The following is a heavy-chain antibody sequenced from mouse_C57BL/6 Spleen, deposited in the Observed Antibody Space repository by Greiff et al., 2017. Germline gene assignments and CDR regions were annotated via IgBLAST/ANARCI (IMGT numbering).Heavy chain of an antibody. CDR2: IGSGGST. J-gene: IGHJ1*03. CDR1: GFSLTSYG. CDR3: ARDGDYWYFDV. V-gene: IGHV2-2*01. Sequence: QVQLQQSGPGLVQPSQSLSITCTVSGFSLTSYGVHWVRQSPGKGLEWLGVIGSGGSTDYNAAFISRLSISKDNSKSQVFFKMNSLQADDTAIYYCARDGDYWYFDVWGTGTTVTVSS. D-gene: IGHD2-13*01.